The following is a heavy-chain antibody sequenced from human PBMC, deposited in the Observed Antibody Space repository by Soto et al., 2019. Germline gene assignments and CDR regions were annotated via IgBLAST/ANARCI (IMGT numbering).Heavy chain of an antibody. D-gene: IGHD2-2*01. Sequence: QVQLVESGGGVVQPGTSLRLSCAASGFIFSSYGMHWVRQAPGKGLEWVAVIWYDGSNKYYADSVKGRFTISRDDSKNTLYLHMSSLRGEDTAVYYWARVKVPASLYPLGHWGQGTLVTVSS. CDR2: IWYDGSNK. J-gene: IGHJ4*02. CDR1: GFIFSSYG. V-gene: IGHV3-33*01. CDR3: ARVKVPASLYPLGH.